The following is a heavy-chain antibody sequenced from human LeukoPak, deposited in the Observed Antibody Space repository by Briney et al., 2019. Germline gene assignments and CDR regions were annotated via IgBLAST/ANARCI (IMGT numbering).Heavy chain of an antibody. CDR2: IYYSGAS. CDR1: GDSISSNSYY. D-gene: IGHD3-22*01. Sequence: SETLSLTCTASGDSISSNSYYWGWIRQPPGKGLEWIGSIYYSGASYYNPSLKSRVIISVDTSKNQFSLKLSSVTAADTAVFYCARHYYDSSGYYLEGFDIWGQGTMVTVSS. J-gene: IGHJ3*02. V-gene: IGHV4-39*01. CDR3: ARHYYDSSGYYLEGFDI.